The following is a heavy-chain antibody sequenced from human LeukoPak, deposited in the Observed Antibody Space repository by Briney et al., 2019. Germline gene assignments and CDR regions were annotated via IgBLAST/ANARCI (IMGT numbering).Heavy chain of an antibody. CDR2: INSDGSTT. V-gene: IGHV3-74*01. J-gene: IGHJ4*02. Sequence: GGFLRLSCAASGFTFSSYWMNWVRQAPGKGLVWVSLINSDGSTTRDADSVKGRFTISRDNAKNTLYLQMNSLRAEDTAVYYCARDLTGSIDYWGQGTLVTVSS. CDR1: GFTFSSYW. D-gene: IGHD3-9*01. CDR3: ARDLTGSIDY.